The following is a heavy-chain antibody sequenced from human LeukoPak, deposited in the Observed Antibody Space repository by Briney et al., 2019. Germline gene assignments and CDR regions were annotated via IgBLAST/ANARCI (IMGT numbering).Heavy chain of an antibody. CDR1: GGTFSSYA. J-gene: IGHJ4*02. CDR3: ARDAYYYDSSGYYTGLPSDY. D-gene: IGHD3-22*01. Sequence: SVKASCKASGGTFSSYAISWVRQAPGQGLEWMGGIIPIFGTANYAQKFQGRVTITTDESTSTAYMELSSLRSEDTAVYYCARDAYYYDSSGYYTGLPSDYWGQGTLVTVSS. V-gene: IGHV1-69*05. CDR2: IIPIFGTA.